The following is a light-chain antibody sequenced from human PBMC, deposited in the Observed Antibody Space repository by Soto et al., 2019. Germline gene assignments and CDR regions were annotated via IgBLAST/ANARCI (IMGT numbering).Light chain of an antibody. CDR1: HSVSDGC. CDR3: QQYGRSSWT. CDR2: GAS. V-gene: IGKV3-20*01. J-gene: IGKJ1*01. Sequence: EVVFTQSPRTLSLSPGERAALSCRPSHSVSDGCLASYQQKPGQAPRLLIYGASSRATGIPDRFSGSGSGRDFTLTISRLEPEDFAVYYCQQYGRSSWTFGRGTKVDIK.